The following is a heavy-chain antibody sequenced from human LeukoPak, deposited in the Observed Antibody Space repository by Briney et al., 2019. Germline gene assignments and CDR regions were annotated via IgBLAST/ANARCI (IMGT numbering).Heavy chain of an antibody. D-gene: IGHD2-15*01. CDR2: IYTSGST. J-gene: IGHJ3*02. CDR3: ARQLYCSGGNCYRAFDI. Sequence: SETLSLTCTVSGGSISSYYWSWIRQPAGKGLEWIGRIYTSGSTNYNPSLKSRVTMSVDTSKNQFFLKLSSVTAAATAVYYCARQLYCSGGNCYRAFDIWGQGTMVTVSS. CDR1: GGSISSYY. V-gene: IGHV4-4*07.